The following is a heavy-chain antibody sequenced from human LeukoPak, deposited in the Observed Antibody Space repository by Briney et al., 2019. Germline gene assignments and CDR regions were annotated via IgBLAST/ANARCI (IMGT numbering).Heavy chain of an antibody. Sequence: KPSETLSLTYTVSGGSINSYYWSWIRQPPGRGLEWIGIIYHTGRTNYNPSLKSRVTISVDTSKNQFSLKLNSVTAADTAVYYCARDTYGQYFFDYWGQGTLVTVSS. J-gene: IGHJ4*02. CDR3: ARDTYGQYFFDY. V-gene: IGHV4-59*01. CDR1: GGSINSYY. CDR2: IYHTGRT. D-gene: IGHD4-17*01.